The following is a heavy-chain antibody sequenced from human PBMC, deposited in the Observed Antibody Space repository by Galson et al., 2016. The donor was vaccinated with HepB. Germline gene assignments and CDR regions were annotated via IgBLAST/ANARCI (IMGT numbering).Heavy chain of an antibody. J-gene: IGHJ4*02. CDR1: GFTFSSYA. Sequence: SLRLSCAASGFTFSSYAMNWVRQAPGKGLEWVSTISGSGRSTYYADSVKGRFTISRDNSKNTLYLQMNSLRAEDTAVYYCAKIGLIPSFDYWGQGALVTVSA. CDR2: ISGSGRST. V-gene: IGHV3-23*01. CDR3: AKIGLIPSFDY. D-gene: IGHD2-21*01.